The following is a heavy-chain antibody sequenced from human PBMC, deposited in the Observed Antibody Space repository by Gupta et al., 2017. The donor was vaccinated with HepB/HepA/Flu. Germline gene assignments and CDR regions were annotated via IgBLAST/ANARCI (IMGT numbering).Heavy chain of an antibody. D-gene: IGHD2-2*01. CDR1: GSTFTGYY. J-gene: IGHJ1*01. CDR3: ARPLGYCSSTSCSNFQH. CDR2: INPNSGGT. V-gene: IGHV1-2*02. Sequence: QVQLVQSGAEVKKPGASVQVSCKASGSTFTGYYMHWVRQAPGQGLEWMGWINPNSGGTNYAQKFQGRVTMTRDTSISTAYMELSRLRSDDTAVYYCARPLGYCSSTSCSNFQHWGQGTLVTVSS.